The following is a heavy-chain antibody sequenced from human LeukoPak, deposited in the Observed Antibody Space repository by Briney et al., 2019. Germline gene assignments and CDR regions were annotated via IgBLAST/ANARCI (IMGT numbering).Heavy chain of an antibody. CDR1: GFTFSSYA. V-gene: IGHV3-64*01. D-gene: IGHD5-24*01. Sequence: GGSLRLSYAASGFTFSSYAMYWVRQAPGKGLEYVSSISSNGGSTYYANSVKGRFTISRDNSKNTLYLQMGSLRAEDMAVYYCARTQGSGPITYEPFDYWGQGTLVTVSS. CDR3: ARTQGSGPITYEPFDY. J-gene: IGHJ4*02. CDR2: ISSNGGST.